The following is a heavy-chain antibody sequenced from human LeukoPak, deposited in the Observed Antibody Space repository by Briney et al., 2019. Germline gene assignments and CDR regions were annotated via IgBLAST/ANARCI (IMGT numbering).Heavy chain of an antibody. Sequence: SETLSLTCTVSGGSISSYYWSWIRQPPGKGLEWIGYIYYSGSTNYNPSLKSRVTISVDTSKNQFSLKLSSVTAADTAVYYCARGGFYGSGSQKYNWFDPWGQGTLVTVSS. CDR2: IYYSGST. CDR1: GGSISSYY. V-gene: IGHV4-59*12. CDR3: ARGGFYGSGSQKYNWFDP. J-gene: IGHJ5*02. D-gene: IGHD3-10*01.